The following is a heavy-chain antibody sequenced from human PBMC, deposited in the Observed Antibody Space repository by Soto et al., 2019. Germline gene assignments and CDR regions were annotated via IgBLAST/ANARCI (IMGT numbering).Heavy chain of an antibody. D-gene: IGHD6-13*01. J-gene: IGHJ3*02. CDR3: ARDGGIAAAGLPEDAFDI. CDR2: IYSGGST. V-gene: IGHV3-66*01. Sequence: GGSLRLSCAASGFTVSSNYMSWVRQAPGKGLEWVSVIYSGGSTYYADSVKGRFTTSRDNSKNTLYLQMNSLRAEDTAVYYCARDGGIAAAGLPEDAFDIWGQGTMVTVSS. CDR1: GFTVSSNY.